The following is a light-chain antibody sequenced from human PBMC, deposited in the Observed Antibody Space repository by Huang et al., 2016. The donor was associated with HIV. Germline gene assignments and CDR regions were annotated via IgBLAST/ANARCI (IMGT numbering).Light chain of an antibody. V-gene: IGKV2-28*01. CDR1: QRLINTNGYSY. Sequence: IVMTQSPLSLPVTPGEPASISCRSSQRLINTNGYSYVDWYLQKPGQSPQLLIYMGSNRATGGPDRFSGSGSVLDFTLKISSVEAEDVGSYYCMQALQNPRTFGQGTRLEIK. J-gene: IGKJ5*01. CDR2: MGS. CDR3: MQALQNPRT.